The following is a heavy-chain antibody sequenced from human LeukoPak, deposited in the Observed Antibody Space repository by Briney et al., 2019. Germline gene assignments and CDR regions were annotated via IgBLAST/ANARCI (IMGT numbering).Heavy chain of an antibody. CDR2: IIPNYGTA. V-gene: IGHV1-69*05. CDR3: AREGRYSGSHFQH. D-gene: IGHD1-26*01. J-gene: IGHJ1*01. Sequence: SVKVSCKASGGTFSSYAISWVRQAPGQGLEWMGRIIPNYGTAKYAQKFQGRVTITTDESTSTAYMELSSLRSEDTAVYYCAREGRYSGSHFQHWGQGTLVTVSS. CDR1: GGTFSSYA.